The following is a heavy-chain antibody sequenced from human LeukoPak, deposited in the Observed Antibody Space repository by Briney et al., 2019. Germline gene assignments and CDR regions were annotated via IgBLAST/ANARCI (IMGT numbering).Heavy chain of an antibody. CDR1: GGTFSSYA. CDR2: FDPEDGET. D-gene: IGHD1-26*01. Sequence: SVKVSCKASGGTFSSYAISWVRQAPGKGLEWMGGFDPEDGETIYAQKFQGRVTITTDESTSTAYMELSSLRSEDTAVYYCAREGGSYGGYNWFDPWGQGTLVTVSS. J-gene: IGHJ5*02. CDR3: AREGGSYGGYNWFDP. V-gene: IGHV1-69*05.